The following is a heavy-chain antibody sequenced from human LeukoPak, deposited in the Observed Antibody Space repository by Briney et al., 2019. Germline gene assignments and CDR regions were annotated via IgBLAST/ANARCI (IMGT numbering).Heavy chain of an antibody. J-gene: IGHJ4*02. CDR1: GFTFSSYA. V-gene: IGHV3-30*04. CDR2: ISYDGSNK. D-gene: IGHD3-16*01. CDR3: ARDPFGTRPGFDY. Sequence: GGSLRFSCAASGFTFSSYAMHWVRQAPGKGLEWVAVISYDGSNKYYADSVKGRFTISRDNSKNTLYLQMNSLRAEDTAVYYCARDPFGTRPGFDYWGQGTLVTVSS.